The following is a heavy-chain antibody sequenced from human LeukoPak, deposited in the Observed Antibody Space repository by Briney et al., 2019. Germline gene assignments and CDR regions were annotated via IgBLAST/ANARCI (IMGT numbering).Heavy chain of an antibody. J-gene: IGHJ4*02. V-gene: IGHV3-9*03. CDR1: GFTFDDYA. CDR3: ARASRWDYGSGSYPDY. D-gene: IGHD3-10*01. CDR2: ISWNSGSI. Sequence: GGSLRLSCAASGFTFDDYAMHWVRQAPGKGLEWVSGISWNSGSIGYADSVKGRFTISRDNAKNSLYLQMNSLRAEDMAVYYCARASRWDYGSGSYPDYWGQGTLVTVSS.